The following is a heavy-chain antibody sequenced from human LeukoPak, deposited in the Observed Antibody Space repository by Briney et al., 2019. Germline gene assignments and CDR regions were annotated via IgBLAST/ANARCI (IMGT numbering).Heavy chain of an antibody. Sequence: SETLSLTCTVSGGSISSGDYYWSWIRQPPGKGLEWIGYIYYSGSTYYNPSLKSRVTISVDTSKNQFSLKLSSVTAADTAVYYCARGRRVDTAMTRLFDYWGQGTLVTVSS. CDR3: ARGRRVDTAMTRLFDY. V-gene: IGHV4-30-4*02. CDR1: GGSISSGDYY. J-gene: IGHJ4*02. CDR2: IYYSGST. D-gene: IGHD5-18*01.